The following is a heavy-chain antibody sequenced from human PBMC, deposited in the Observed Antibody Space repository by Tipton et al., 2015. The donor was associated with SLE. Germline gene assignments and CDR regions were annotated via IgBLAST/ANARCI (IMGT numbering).Heavy chain of an antibody. CDR1: GFTVSSNY. J-gene: IGHJ4*02. Sequence: SLRLSCAASGFTVSSNYMTWVRQAPGKGLEWVSYISSPSSYIYYADSVKGRFTISRDNAKNSLYLQMNSLRADDTAVYYCARDNERESSSSDYWGQGTLVTVSS. V-gene: IGHV3-21*01. CDR3: ARDNERESSSSDY. CDR2: ISSPSSYI. D-gene: IGHD6-6*01.